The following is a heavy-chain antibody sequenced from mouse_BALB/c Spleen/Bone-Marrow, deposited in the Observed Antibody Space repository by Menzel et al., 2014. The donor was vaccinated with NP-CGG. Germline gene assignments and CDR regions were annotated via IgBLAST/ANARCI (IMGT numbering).Heavy chain of an antibody. Sequence: EVQLQQSGAELAKPGASVKLSCTASGFNIKDTYMHWVKQRPEQGLEWIGRIDPANGNTKYDPKFQGKATITADTSSNTAYLQLSSLTSEDTAVYYCARGEYYAMDYWGQGTAVTVSS. CDR3: ARGEYYAMDY. CDR1: GFNIKDTY. CDR2: IDPANGNT. J-gene: IGHJ4*01. V-gene: IGHV14-3*02.